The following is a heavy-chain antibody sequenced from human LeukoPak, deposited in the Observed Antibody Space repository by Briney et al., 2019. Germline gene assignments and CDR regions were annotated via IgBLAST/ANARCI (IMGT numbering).Heavy chain of an antibody. D-gene: IGHD3-10*01. V-gene: IGHV3-30-3*01. CDR2: ISYDGSNK. CDR3: ASQGAFSGSYTYYYYYGMDV. Sequence: GGSLRLSCAASGFTFSSYAMHWVRQAPGKGLEWVAVISYDGSNKYYADSVKGRFTISRDNAKNSLYLQMNSLRAEDTAVYYCASQGAFSGSYTYYYYYGMDVWGQGTTVTVSS. J-gene: IGHJ6*02. CDR1: GFTFSSYA.